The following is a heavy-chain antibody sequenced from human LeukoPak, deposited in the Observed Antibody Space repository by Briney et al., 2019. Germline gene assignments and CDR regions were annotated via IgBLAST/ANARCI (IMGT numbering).Heavy chain of an antibody. CDR1: GYTFTGYY. V-gene: IGHV1-2*02. CDR2: INPNSGGT. CDR3: ARGTWITFGGVRQPFDY. D-gene: IGHD3-16*01. Sequence: ASVKVSCKASGYTFTGYYMHWVRQAPGQGLEWMGGINPNSGGTNYAQKFQGRVTMTRDTSISTAYMELSRLRSDDTAVYYCARGTWITFGGVRQPFDYWGQGTLVTVSS. J-gene: IGHJ4*02.